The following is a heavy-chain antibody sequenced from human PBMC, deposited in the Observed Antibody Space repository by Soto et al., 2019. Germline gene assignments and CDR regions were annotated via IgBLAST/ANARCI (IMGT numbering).Heavy chain of an antibody. CDR1: GFTFTSSA. Sequence: QMQLEQSGPEVKKPGTSVKVSCKASGFTFTSSAFQWVRQARGQRLEWIGWIAVGSGYTNYAQRFQDRVTLTRDMSTATTYRELSRLTSEDTAIYCCAADATAWQQMVPSDYWGQGTLVTVSS. V-gene: IGHV1-58*01. D-gene: IGHD2-8*01. CDR2: IAVGSGYT. CDR3: AADATAWQQMVPSDY. J-gene: IGHJ4*02.